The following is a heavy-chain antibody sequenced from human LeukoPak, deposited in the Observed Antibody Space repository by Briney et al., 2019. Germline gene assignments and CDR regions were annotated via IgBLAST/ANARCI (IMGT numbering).Heavy chain of an antibody. Sequence: SQTLSLPCTVSGGSISSGSYYWSWIRQPAGKGLEWIGRIYTSGSTNYNPSLKSRVTISVDTSKNQFSLKLSSVTAADTAVYYCARADRGYDGYNFRWAFDIWGQGTMVAVSS. V-gene: IGHV4-61*02. CDR3: ARADRGYDGYNFRWAFDI. D-gene: IGHD5-24*01. CDR2: IYTSGST. J-gene: IGHJ3*02. CDR1: GGSISSGSYY.